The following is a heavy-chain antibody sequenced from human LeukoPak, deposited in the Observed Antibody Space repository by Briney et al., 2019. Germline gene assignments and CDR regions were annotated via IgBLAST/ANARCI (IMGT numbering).Heavy chain of an antibody. Sequence: ASVKVSCKASGYTFTGYYMHWVRQAPGQGLEWMGWINPNSGGTNYAQKFQGRVTMTRDTSISTAYMELSRLRSDGTAVYYCARDPFGYCSSTSCYASDYWGQGTLVTVSS. V-gene: IGHV1-2*02. D-gene: IGHD2-2*01. CDR3: ARDPFGYCSSTSCYASDY. CDR1: GYTFTGYY. CDR2: INPNSGGT. J-gene: IGHJ4*02.